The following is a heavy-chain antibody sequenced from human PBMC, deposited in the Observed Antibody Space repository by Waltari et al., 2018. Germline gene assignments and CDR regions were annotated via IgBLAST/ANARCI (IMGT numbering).Heavy chain of an antibody. CDR3: ARRAPDSSGSQYYFDH. Sequence: QLQLQESGPGLVKPSETLSLTYTDSGGSVISSSYYWGWIRQPPGKGLEGIGRINYSGGTYYNPALKSRVTISVDTSKNQFSLKVNSVTAADTAVYSCARRAPDSSGSQYYFDHWGQGTLVTVSS. CDR2: INYSGGT. V-gene: IGHV4-39*01. J-gene: IGHJ4*02. D-gene: IGHD3-22*01. CDR1: GGSVISSSYY.